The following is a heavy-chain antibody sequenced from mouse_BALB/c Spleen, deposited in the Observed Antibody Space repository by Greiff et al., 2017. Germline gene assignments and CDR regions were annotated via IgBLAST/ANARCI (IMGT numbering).Heavy chain of an antibody. Sequence: EVKLVESGGGLVQPGGSLKLSCAASGFTFSSYTMSWVRQTPEKRLEWVAYISNGGGSTYYPDTVKGRFTISRDNAKNTLYLQMSSLKSEDTAMYYCARHGQGNYFDYWGQGTTLTVSS. CDR2: ISNGGGST. CDR1: GFTFSSYT. J-gene: IGHJ2*01. CDR3: ARHGQGNYFDY. V-gene: IGHV5-12-2*01.